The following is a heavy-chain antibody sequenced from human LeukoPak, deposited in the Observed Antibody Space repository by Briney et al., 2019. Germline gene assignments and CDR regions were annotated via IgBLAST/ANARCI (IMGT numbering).Heavy chain of an antibody. Sequence: PSETLSLTCTVSGYSISSSYYWGWIRQPPGKGLEWIGSIYYSGYTYYNPSLESRVTIPVDTSKNQFSLKLSSVTAADTAIYYCAKHYMGSSYNRGLDYWGQGTLVTVSS. CDR3: AKHYMGSSYNRGLDY. CDR1: GYSISSSYY. CDR2: IYYSGYT. D-gene: IGHD3-10*01. J-gene: IGHJ4*02. V-gene: IGHV4-39*01.